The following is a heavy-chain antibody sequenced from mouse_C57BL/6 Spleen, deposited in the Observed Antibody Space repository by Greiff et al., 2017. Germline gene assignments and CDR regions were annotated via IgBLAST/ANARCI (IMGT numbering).Heavy chain of an antibody. D-gene: IGHD2-3*01. CDR2: IDPETGGT. J-gene: IGHJ3*01. Sequence: LLESGAELVRPGASVTLSCKASGYTFTDYEMHWVKQTPVHGLEWIGAIDPETGGTAYNQKFKGKAILTADKSSSTAYMELRSLTSEDSAVYYCTRRGYYAWFAYWGQGTLVTVSA. V-gene: IGHV1-15*01. CDR1: GYTFTDYE. CDR3: TRRGYYAWFAY.